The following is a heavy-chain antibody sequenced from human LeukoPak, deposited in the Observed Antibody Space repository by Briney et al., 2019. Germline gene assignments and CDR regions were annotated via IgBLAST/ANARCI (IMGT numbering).Heavy chain of an antibody. V-gene: IGHV3-21*01. CDR1: GFTFSSYS. CDR3: ARYCSGGSCVDAFDI. D-gene: IGHD2-15*01. Sequence: GGSLRLSCAASGFTFSSYSMNWVRQAPGKGLEWVSSISSSSSYIYYADSVKGRFTISRDNAKNSLYLQMNSLRAEDTAVYYCARYCSGGSCVDAFDIWGQGTMVTVSS. CDR2: ISSSSSYI. J-gene: IGHJ3*02.